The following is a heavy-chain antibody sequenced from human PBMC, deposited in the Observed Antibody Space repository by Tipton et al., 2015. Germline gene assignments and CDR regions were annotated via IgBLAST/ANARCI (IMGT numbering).Heavy chain of an antibody. J-gene: IGHJ3*02. Sequence: TLSLTCTVSGGSISSGGYYWSWIRQHPGKGLEWMGNIHYSGSTYYNPSLKSRVTTLVDTSKNQFSLKLTSVTAADTAVYYCARGDGGIDAFDIWGQGTMVTVS. V-gene: IGHV4-31*03. CDR1: GGSISSGGYY. CDR2: IHYSGST. D-gene: IGHD4-23*01. CDR3: ARGDGGIDAFDI.